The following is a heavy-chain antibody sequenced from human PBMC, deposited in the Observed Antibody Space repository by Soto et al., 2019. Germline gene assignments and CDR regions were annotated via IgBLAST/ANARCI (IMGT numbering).Heavy chain of an antibody. D-gene: IGHD1-26*01. V-gene: IGHV3-66*01. CDR2: IYSGGST. Sequence: EVQLVESGGGLVQPGGSLRLSCAASGFTVSSNYMSWVRQAPGKGLEWVAVIYSGGSTYYADSVKGRFTISRDNSKNTLYLQMNRLSAEETAVYYCARGLVRVAFDYWGQGTLVTVSS. J-gene: IGHJ4*02. CDR3: ARGLVRVAFDY. CDR1: GFTVSSNY.